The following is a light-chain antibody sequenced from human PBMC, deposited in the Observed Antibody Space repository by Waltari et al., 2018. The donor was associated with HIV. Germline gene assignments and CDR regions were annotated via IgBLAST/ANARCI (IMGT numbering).Light chain of an antibody. CDR1: SNDIGAYNY. Sequence: QSALTQPASVSGSPGQSITISCTGTSNDIGAYNYVSWYQQHPGKAPRLIIFEVGRRPSGISDRVSGSKFGNTATLIISGLQIEDEDDYYCSSYTTNSSVLFGGGTKVTVL. CDR3: SSYTTNSSVL. CDR2: EVG. V-gene: IGLV2-14*01. J-gene: IGLJ2*01.